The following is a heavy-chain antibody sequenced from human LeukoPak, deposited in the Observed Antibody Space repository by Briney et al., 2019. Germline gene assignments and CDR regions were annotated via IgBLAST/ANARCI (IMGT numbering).Heavy chain of an antibody. D-gene: IGHD3-22*01. CDR3: ARGSGETGGYYYVY. CDR2: IIPIFGTA. CDR1: GGSFSRYA. J-gene: IGHJ4*02. V-gene: IGHV1-69*13. Sequence: ASVKVSCKASGGSFSRYAISWVRQAPGQGLEWMGGIIPIFGTANYAQKFQGRVTITADESTRTDYMELRTLRSEDTAIYYCARGSGETGGYYYVYWGRGTPVTVSS.